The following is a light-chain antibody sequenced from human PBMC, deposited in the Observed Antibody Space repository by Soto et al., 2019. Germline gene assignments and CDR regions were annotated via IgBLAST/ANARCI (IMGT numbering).Light chain of an antibody. CDR2: EVT. CDR1: SSDVGTYNL. J-gene: IGLJ1*01. V-gene: IGLV2-23*02. CDR3: CSYGGSSTFPYV. Sequence: QSALAQPASVSRSPEQSITISCTGTSSDVGTYNLVSWYQQHPGKAPKLIIYEVTERPSGISNRFSGSNFGNTASLTISGLLPEDEADYYCCSYGGSSTFPYVFGTGTKVTVL.